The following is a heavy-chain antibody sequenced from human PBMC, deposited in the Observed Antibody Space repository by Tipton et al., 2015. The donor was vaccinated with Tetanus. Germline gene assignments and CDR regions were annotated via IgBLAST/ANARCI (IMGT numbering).Heavy chain of an antibody. Sequence: AAPGFIFSSYGIHWVRQAPGKGLEWVAVSWYDGTDQYYADSVKGRFTLSRDNSKNTLYLQMNSLRAEDTALYYCAREADCSGGSCFSGDFDNWGQGTQVTVSS. J-gene: IGHJ4*02. CDR2: SWYDGTDQ. D-gene: IGHD2-15*01. CDR1: GFIFSSYG. V-gene: IGHV3-33*01. CDR3: AREADCSGGSCFSGDFDN.